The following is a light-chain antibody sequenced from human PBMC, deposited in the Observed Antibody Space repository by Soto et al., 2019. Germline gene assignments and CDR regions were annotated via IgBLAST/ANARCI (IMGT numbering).Light chain of an antibody. Sequence: AIQMTQSPPSLSASVGDRVTITCRASQGIRNSLIWYQQKPGKAPKLLIYAASSLQTGVPPRFSGSGSGTDFTLTISSLQTEDFATYHCLQHYNYPPTFGQGTKLEIK. CDR3: LQHYNYPPT. CDR1: QGIRNS. J-gene: IGKJ2*01. V-gene: IGKV1-6*01. CDR2: AAS.